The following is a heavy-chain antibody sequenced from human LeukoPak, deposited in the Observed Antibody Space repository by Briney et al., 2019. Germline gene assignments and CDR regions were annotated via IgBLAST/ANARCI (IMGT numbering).Heavy chain of an antibody. CDR1: GYTFTGYY. D-gene: IGHD6-13*01. Sequence: ASVKVSCKASGYTFTGYYMHWVRQAPGQGLEWMGWINPNSGGTNYAQKFQVRVTMTRDTSISTAYMELSRLRSDDTAVYYCARDLGIAAAAAYWYFDLWGRGTLVTVSS. V-gene: IGHV1-2*02. J-gene: IGHJ2*01. CDR2: INPNSGGT. CDR3: ARDLGIAAAAAYWYFDL.